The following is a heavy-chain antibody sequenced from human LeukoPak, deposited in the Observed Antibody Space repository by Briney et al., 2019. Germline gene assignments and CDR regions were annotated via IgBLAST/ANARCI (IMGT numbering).Heavy chain of an antibody. CDR2: IYSGGST. V-gene: IGHV3-66*01. Sequence: PGGSLRLSCAASGFTVSSNYMNWVRQAPGKGLEWVSVIYSGGSTYYADSVKGRFTTSRDNSKNTLYLQMNSLRAEDTAVYYCARDLGTWRDYWGQGTLVTVSS. J-gene: IGHJ4*02. D-gene: IGHD3-16*01. CDR1: GFTVSSNY. CDR3: ARDLGTWRDY.